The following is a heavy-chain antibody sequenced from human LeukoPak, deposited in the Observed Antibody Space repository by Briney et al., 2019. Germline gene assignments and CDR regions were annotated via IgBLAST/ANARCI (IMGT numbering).Heavy chain of an antibody. CDR3: ASSSSWYYYDSSGYS. CDR2: ISSSGNHI. J-gene: IGHJ5*02. V-gene: IGHV3-21*01. Sequence: GGSLRLSCAASGFTFSTSTMSWFRQAPGKGLEWVSSISSSGNHIYYADSVKGRFTISRDNAKNSLYLQMNSLRAEDTAVYYCASSSSWYYYDSSGYSWGQGTLVTVSS. D-gene: IGHD3-22*01. CDR1: GFTFSTST.